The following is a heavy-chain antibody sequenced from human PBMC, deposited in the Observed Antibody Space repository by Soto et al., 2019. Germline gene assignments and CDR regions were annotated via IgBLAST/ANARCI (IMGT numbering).Heavy chain of an antibody. V-gene: IGHV1-18*01. D-gene: IGHD2-2*01. J-gene: IGHJ6*02. CDR3: ARDGDIVVVPGGRKWYYYGMDV. CDR1: GYTFTSYG. Sequence: ASVKVSCKASGYTFTSYGISWVRQAPGQGLEWMGWISAYNGNTNYAQKLQGRVTMTTDTSTSTAYMELRSLRSDDTAVYYCARDGDIVVVPGGRKWYYYGMDVWGQGTTVTVSS. CDR2: ISAYNGNT.